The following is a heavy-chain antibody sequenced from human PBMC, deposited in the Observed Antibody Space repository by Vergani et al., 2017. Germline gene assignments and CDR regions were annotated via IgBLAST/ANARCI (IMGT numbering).Heavy chain of an antibody. CDR2: ISGSGTST. V-gene: IGHV3-23*01. CDR3: AKASLCKRGWNLDY. CDR1: GFTFSNYG. D-gene: IGHD1-1*01. Sequence: EVQLLESGGDLIQPGGSLRLSCAASGFTFSNYGMSWARQAPGKGLEWVSAISGSGTSTYYADSVKGRFTISRDNSKNTYYLQMNSLRAEDTALYYCAKASLCKRGWNLDYWGQGTLVTVSS. J-gene: IGHJ4*02.